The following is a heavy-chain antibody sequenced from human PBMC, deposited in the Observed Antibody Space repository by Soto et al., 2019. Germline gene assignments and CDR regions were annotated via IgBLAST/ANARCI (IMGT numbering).Heavy chain of an antibody. CDR3: AKDLHRNIVPMLYALSSNYYCYALAV. CDR2: ISGSGGST. D-gene: IGHD2-8*01. CDR1: GFTFSSYA. V-gene: IGHV3-23*01. J-gene: IGHJ6*02. Sequence: GGSLRLSCAASGFTFSSYAMSWVRQAPGKGLEWVSAISGSGGSTYYADSVKGRFTISRDNSKNTLYLQMNSLRAEDTAVYYCAKDLHRNIVPMLYALSSNYYCYALAVSGHGATVTVSS.